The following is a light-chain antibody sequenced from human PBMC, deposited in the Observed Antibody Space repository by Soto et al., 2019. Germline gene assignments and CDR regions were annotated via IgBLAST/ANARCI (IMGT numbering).Light chain of an antibody. CDR1: KAIDQS. V-gene: IGKV1-27*01. CDR3: QEQNGDLPVA. CDR2: AAS. Sequence: DIQMTQSPSSLSASVGDRVTITCRASKAIDQSVAWYQQKPGQVPKLLIYAASTLHSGVPSRYSGSGSGAHFALTLTGLQPEDVATYYCQEQNGDLPVAFGPGTTVDV. J-gene: IGKJ3*01.